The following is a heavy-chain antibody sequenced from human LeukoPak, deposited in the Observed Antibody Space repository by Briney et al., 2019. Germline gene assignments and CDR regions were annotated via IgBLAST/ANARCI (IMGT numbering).Heavy chain of an antibody. D-gene: IGHD5-12*01. CDR1: GFTFSSYS. J-gene: IGHJ5*02. V-gene: IGHV3-21*01. CDR2: ISSSSSYI. Sequence: PGGSLRLSCAASGFTFSSYSMNWVRQAPGKGLEWVSSISSSSSYIYYADSVKGRFTISRDNAKNSLYLQMNSLRAEDTAVYYCARDRGQWLRLRGWFDPWGQGTLVTVSS. CDR3: ARDRGQWLRLRGWFDP.